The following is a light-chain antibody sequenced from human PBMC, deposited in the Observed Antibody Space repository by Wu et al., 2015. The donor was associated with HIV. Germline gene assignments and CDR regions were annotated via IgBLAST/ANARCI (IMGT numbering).Light chain of an antibody. V-gene: IGKV1-5*03. J-gene: IGKJ2*01. CDR1: QSIGSW. CDR2: KAS. Sequence: VGDSVTITCRASQSIGSWMAWYQQKPGKAPNLLIYKASTLEFGVPSRFSGSKPGTEFTLTISSLQPDDFATYYCQQYSSYFYTFGQGTKLEIK. CDR3: QQYSSYFYT.